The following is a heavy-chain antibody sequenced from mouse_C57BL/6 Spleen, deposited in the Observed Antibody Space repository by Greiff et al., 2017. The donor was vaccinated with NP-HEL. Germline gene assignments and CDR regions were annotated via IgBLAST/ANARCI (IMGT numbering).Heavy chain of an antibody. CDR3: ARFPYYYGSSYYCDY. D-gene: IGHD1-1*01. J-gene: IGHJ2*01. CDR1: GYTFTDYY. Sequence: EVQLQQSGPELVKPGASVKISCKASGYTFTDYYMNWVKQSHGKSLEWIGDINPNNGGTSYNQKFKGKATLTVDKSSSTAYMELRSLTSEDSAVYYCARFPYYYGSSYYCDYWGQGTTLTVSS. V-gene: IGHV1-26*01. CDR2: INPNNGGT.